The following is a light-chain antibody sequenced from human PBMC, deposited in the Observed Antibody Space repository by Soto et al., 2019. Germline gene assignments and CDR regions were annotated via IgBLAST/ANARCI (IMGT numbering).Light chain of an antibody. Sequence: EIVMTQSPATLSVSPGERATLSCRASQSVSSDLAWYQQKRGQAPRLLIYGASNRATGIPDRFSGSGSGTDFTLTISRLEPEDFAVYYCQQYGSSGTFGQGTKVDIK. V-gene: IGKV3-20*01. J-gene: IGKJ1*01. CDR3: QQYGSSGT. CDR2: GAS. CDR1: QSVSSD.